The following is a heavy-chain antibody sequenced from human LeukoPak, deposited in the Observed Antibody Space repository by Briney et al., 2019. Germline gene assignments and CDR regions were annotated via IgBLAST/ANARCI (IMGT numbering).Heavy chain of an antibody. CDR3: ARAGSGGSSMASRPYYYGMDV. D-gene: IGHD2-15*01. CDR1: GGSISSYY. J-gene: IGHJ6*02. CDR2: IYYSGST. Sequence: SETLSLTCTVSGGSISSYYWSWIRQPPGKGLEWIGYIYYSGSTNYNPSLKSRVTISVDTSKNQFSLKLSSVTAADTAVYYCARAGSGGSSMASRPYYYGMDVWGQGTTVTVSS. V-gene: IGHV4-59*01.